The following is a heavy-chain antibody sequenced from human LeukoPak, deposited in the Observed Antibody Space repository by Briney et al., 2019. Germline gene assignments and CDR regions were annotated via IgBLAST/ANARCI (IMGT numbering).Heavy chain of an antibody. V-gene: IGHV4-30-2*01. CDR3: ARGFEQQLDDY. Sequence: SETLSLTCTVSGGSISSGDYYWSWIRQPPGKGLEWIGYIQHSGSTYYNPSLKSRVTISVDRSKNQFSLKLSSVTAADTAVYYCARGFEQQLDDYWGQGTLVTVSS. D-gene: IGHD6-13*01. CDR2: IQHSGST. CDR1: GGSISSGDYY. J-gene: IGHJ4*02.